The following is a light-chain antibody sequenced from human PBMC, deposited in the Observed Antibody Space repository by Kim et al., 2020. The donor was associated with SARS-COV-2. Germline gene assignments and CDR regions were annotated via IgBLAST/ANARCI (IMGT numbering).Light chain of an antibody. CDR1: TLRSFC. CDR3: DSRDSSGYHL. J-gene: IGLJ2*01. CDR2: GKN. Sequence: VALGQTVNITCQGDTLRSFCATWYQQKPGQAPILVIYGKNNRPSGIPDRFSGSNSGDTASLTITGAQAEDEADYYCDSRDSSGYHLFGGGTQLTVL. V-gene: IGLV3-19*01.